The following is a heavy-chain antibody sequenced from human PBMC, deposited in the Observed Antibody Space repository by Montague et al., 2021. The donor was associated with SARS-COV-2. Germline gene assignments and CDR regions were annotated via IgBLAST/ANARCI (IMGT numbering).Heavy chain of an antibody. D-gene: IGHD3-22*01. CDR1: GGSVSSYY. J-gene: IGHJ5*02. V-gene: IGHV4-59*02. Sequence: SETLSLTCSVSGGSVSSYYLNWIRQTSGKGLEWIGNIYYSGSTNYNPSLKSRVTISVDTSKNQFSLKLSSVTAADTAVYYCVRDRPPYYYDNSGHFLHGWFDPWGQGTLVTVSS. CDR2: IYYSGST. CDR3: VRDRPPYYYDNSGHFLHGWFDP.